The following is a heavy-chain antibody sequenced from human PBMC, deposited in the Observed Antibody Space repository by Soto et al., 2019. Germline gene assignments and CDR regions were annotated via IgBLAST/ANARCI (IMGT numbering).Heavy chain of an antibody. CDR2: IYRTGST. CDR1: AGSFTSNNW. J-gene: IGHJ4*02. D-gene: IGHD1-7*01. CDR3: ASRDPGTSVDY. Sequence: SETLSLTCAVSAGSFTSNNWWTWVRQPPGQGLEWIGEIYRTGSTNYNPSLKSRVTISLDKSENQFSLKVTSLTAADTAVYYCASRDPGTSVDYWGQGTLVTVSS. V-gene: IGHV4-4*02.